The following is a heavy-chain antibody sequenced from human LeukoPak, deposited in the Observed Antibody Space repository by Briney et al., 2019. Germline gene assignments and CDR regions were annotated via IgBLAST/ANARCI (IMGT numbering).Heavy chain of an antibody. V-gene: IGHV4-34*01. CDR2: INHSGST. J-gene: IGHJ3*02. D-gene: IGHD2-15*01. Sequence: SETLSLTCAVYGGSFSGYYWSWIRQPPGKGLEWIGEINHSGSTNYNPSLKSRVTISVDTSKNQFSLKLSSVTAADTAVYYCAGDQRLDSYAFDIWGQGTMVTVSS. CDR3: AGDQRLDSYAFDI. CDR1: GGSFSGYY.